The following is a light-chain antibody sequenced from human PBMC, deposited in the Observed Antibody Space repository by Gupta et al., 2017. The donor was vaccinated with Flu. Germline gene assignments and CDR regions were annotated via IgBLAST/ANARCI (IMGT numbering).Light chain of an antibody. CDR2: LEGSGSY. Sequence: QPVLTQSSSASVSLGSSVKLTCTLSSGHSSYIIAWHQQQPGKAPRYLMKLEGSGSYNKGSGVPDRFSGSSSGADRYLTISNLQSEDEADYYCETWDSNTRVFGGGTKLTVL. J-gene: IGLJ3*02. CDR1: SGHSSYI. V-gene: IGLV4-60*03. CDR3: ETWDSNTRV.